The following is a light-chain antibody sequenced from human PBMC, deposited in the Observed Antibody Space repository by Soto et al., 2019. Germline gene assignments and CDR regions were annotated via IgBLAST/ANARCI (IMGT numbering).Light chain of an antibody. J-gene: IGKJ5*01. CDR2: KVS. CDR3: MQGTHWPIT. CDR1: QRLVHSDGLAY. Sequence: DVVMTQSPLSLPVTLGQPASISCRSYQRLVHSDGLAYFSWFQQRPGRSPRRLLYKVSNQDSGVQARCSGNGSGTYCALHMSRVEAADVGSYYCMQGTHWPITFRQGKRLDI. V-gene: IGKV2-30*02.